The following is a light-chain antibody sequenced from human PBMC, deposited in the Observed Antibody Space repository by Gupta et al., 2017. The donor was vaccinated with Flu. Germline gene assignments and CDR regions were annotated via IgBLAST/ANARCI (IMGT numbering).Light chain of an antibody. CDR2: DAS. CDR1: QSVSSY. Sequence: EIVLTQSPATLSLSPGERAPLSCRASQSVSSYLAWYQQKPGQAPRLLIYDASNRATGIPARFSGSGSGTDFTLTISSLEPEDFAVYYCQQRSNWHPWTFGQGTKVEIK. J-gene: IGKJ1*01. V-gene: IGKV3-11*01. CDR3: QQRSNWHPWT.